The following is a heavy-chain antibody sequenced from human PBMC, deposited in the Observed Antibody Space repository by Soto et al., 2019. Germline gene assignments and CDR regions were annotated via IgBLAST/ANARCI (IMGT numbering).Heavy chain of an antibody. Sequence: TRSFACTVSGGLISSGSYYRRWSRQPPGEALEWIGYIHSGGSTNYKSSLKSRVTISKDTSKNQFSLNLGSVTAADTAVYYCAREDRNYYDSSGYYQWGQGTLVTVSS. V-gene: IGHV4-31*03. CDR2: IHSGGST. CDR1: GGLISSGSYY. J-gene: IGHJ4*02. CDR3: AREDRNYYDSSGYYQ. D-gene: IGHD3-22*01.